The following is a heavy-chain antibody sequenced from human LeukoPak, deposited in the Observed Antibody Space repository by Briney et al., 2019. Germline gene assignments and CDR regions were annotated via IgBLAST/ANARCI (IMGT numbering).Heavy chain of an antibody. CDR2: IYYSGST. J-gene: IGHJ3*02. V-gene: IGHV4-59*01. D-gene: IGHD4-17*01. CDR1: GGSISSYY. CDR3: ARDRVTVTTCDAFDI. Sequence: SETLSLTCTVSGGSISSYYWSWIRQPPGKGLEWIGYIYYSGSTNYNPSLKSRVTISVDTSKNQFSLRLISVTAADTAVYYCARDRVTVTTCDAFDIWGQGTMVTVSS.